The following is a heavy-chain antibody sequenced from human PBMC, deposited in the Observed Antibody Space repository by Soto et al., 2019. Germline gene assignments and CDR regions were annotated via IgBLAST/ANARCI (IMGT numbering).Heavy chain of an antibody. V-gene: IGHV1-69*13. CDR1: GGTFSSYA. Sequence: GASVKVSCKASGGTFSSYAISWVRQAPGQGLEWMGGIIPIFGTANYAQKFQGRVTITADESTSTAYMELSSLRSEDTAVYYCASPVLRYFDWSLNGRGYYYYGMDVWGQGTTVTVSS. D-gene: IGHD3-9*01. CDR2: IIPIFGTA. J-gene: IGHJ6*02. CDR3: ASPVLRYFDWSLNGRGYYYYGMDV.